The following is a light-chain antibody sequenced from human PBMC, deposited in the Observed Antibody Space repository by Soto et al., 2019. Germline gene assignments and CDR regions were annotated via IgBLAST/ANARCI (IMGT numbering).Light chain of an antibody. CDR2: GAS. CDR3: QHYNNWPFT. J-gene: IGKJ4*01. CDR1: RSVSGN. Sequence: EIVLTQFPHTLSVSPGERATLSCRASRSVSGNLAWYQQRPAQAPRLLIYGASTRATGIPARFSGSGSGTEFTLTINSLQSEDFAVYFCQHYNNWPFTFGGGTKVEIK. V-gene: IGKV3-15*01.